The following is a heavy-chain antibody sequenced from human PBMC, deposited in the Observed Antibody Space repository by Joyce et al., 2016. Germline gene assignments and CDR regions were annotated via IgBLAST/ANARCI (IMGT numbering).Heavy chain of an antibody. D-gene: IGHD4-17*01. Sequence: HVQMVQSGAEVKKPGASVKVSCKASGYSFTDYYIHWVRQAPGQGLEWMGWMNPNSGGATYAQNFQGRVTMTRDTSISTAYMELTRLRSDDTAIYYCARPASYGDYVGWFGPWGQGTLVTVSS. CDR1: GYSFTDYY. CDR3: ARPASYGDYVGWFGP. J-gene: IGHJ5*02. V-gene: IGHV1-2*02. CDR2: MNPNSGGA.